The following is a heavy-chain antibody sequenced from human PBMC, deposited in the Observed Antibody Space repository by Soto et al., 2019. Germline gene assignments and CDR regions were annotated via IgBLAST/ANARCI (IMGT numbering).Heavy chain of an antibody. CDR2: INHSGST. CDR1: GGSFSGYY. V-gene: IGHV4-34*01. D-gene: IGHD3-10*01. Sequence: SETLSLTCAVYGGSFSGYYWSWIRQPPGKGLEWIGEINHSGSTNYNPSLKSRVTISVDTSKNQFSLKLSSVTAADTAVYYCATGLYYGSGSDIDYWGQGTLVTVS. J-gene: IGHJ4*02. CDR3: ATGLYYGSGSDIDY.